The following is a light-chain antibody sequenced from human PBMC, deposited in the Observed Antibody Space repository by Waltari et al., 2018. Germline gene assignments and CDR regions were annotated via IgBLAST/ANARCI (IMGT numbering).Light chain of an antibody. CDR1: SNDVGSSNF. V-gene: IGLV2-23*01. CDR3: CAYAGKV. Sequence: QSALTQPASVSGSPGQSATISCTGTSNDVGSSNFFSWYQPHPGKAPKLIIHDDTERPSGVSYRFSGSKSANGASLTISGLQAEDEAHYYCCAYAGKVFGGGTRLTVL. J-gene: IGLJ3*02. CDR2: DDT.